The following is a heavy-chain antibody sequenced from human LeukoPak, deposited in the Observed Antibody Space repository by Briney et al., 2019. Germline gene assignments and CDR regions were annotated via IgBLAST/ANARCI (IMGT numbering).Heavy chain of an antibody. Sequence: GRSLRLSCAASGFTFSSYGMHWVRQAPGKGLEWVAVIWYDGSNKYYADSVKGRFTISRDNSKNTLYLQMNSLRAEDTAVYYCAKAYSYGIYYYYMDVWGQGTTVTVSS. CDR3: AKAYSYGIYYYYMDV. CDR1: GFTFSSYG. CDR2: IWYDGSNK. V-gene: IGHV3-33*06. D-gene: IGHD5-18*01. J-gene: IGHJ6*03.